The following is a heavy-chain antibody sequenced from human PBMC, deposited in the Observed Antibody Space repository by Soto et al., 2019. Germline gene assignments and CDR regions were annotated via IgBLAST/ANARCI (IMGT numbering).Heavy chain of an antibody. V-gene: IGHV3-21*01. J-gene: IGHJ4*02. CDR1: GFTFSSYS. CDR3: ARGVGPTTNAYFDY. CDR2: ISSSSSYI. Sequence: GGSLRLSCAASGFTFSSYSMNWVRQAPGKGLEWVSSISSSSSYIYYADSVKGRFTISRDNAKNSLYLQMNSLRAEDTAVYYCARGVGPTTNAYFDYWGQGTLVTVSS. D-gene: IGHD1-26*01.